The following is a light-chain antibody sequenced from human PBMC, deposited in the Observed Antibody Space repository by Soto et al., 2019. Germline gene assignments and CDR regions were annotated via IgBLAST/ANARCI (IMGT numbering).Light chain of an antibody. CDR2: EVT. V-gene: IGLV2-8*01. Sequence: QSALTQPPSASGSPGQSVTISCTGTSSDVGGYNYVSWYQRNPGKAPRLMIYEVTKRPSGVPGRFSGSKSGNTASLTISRVEAGDEADYYCQVWDSSSDHWVFGGGTKVTVL. J-gene: IGLJ3*02. CDR3: QVWDSSSDHWV. CDR1: SSDVGGYNY.